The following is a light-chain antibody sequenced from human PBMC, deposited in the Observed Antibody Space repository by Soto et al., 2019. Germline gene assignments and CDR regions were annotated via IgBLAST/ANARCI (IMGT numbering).Light chain of an antibody. CDR3: VQAKQFPQN. Sequence: DIVMTQTPLSSPVTLGQPASISCRSRQSLVHSDGNTYLSWLQQRPGQPPRLLIYKSSNRFSGVPDRFSGSGAGTDFTLEISRVEAEDVGVYYCVQAKQFPQNFGQGTKLEIK. CDR1: QSLVHSDGNTY. V-gene: IGKV2-24*01. CDR2: KSS. J-gene: IGKJ2*01.